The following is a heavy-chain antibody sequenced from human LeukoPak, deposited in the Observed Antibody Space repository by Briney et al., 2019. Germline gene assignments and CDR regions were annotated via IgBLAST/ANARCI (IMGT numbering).Heavy chain of an antibody. CDR1: GFSFYNYA. Sequence: GGSLRLSCAASGFSFYNYALNWVRQAPGKGLEWVSVIGGSGGGTYYADSVKGRLTIFRDSSKNTLYLQMNNLRAEDTAVYYCAKGADGSAYYFFDYWGQGALVTVSS. CDR2: IGGSGGGT. D-gene: IGHD3-22*01. CDR3: AKGADGSAYYFFDY. V-gene: IGHV3-23*01. J-gene: IGHJ4*02.